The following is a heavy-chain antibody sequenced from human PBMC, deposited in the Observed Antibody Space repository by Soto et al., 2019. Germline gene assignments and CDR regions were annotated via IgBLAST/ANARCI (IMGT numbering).Heavy chain of an antibody. CDR2: ISYDGSNK. D-gene: IGHD2-2*01. CDR1: GFTFSNYG. V-gene: IGHV3-30*18. J-gene: IGHJ4*02. CDR3: ANAAAGSY. Sequence: QVQLVESGGGVVQPGRSLRLSCAASGFTFSNYGMYWVRQAPGKGLEWVALISYDGSNKYYADSVKGRFTISRDNSKNTVYLQMDSLRAEDTAVYYCANAAAGSYWGQGTLVTVSS.